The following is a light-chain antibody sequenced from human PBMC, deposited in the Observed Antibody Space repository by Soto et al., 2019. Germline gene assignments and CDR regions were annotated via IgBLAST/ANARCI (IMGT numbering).Light chain of an antibody. Sequence: EIVLTQSPGTLSLSPEERATLSCRASQSVSSGYLAWYQQKPGQAPRLLIYGASSRATGIPDRFSGSGSGTDFTLTISGLEPEDFAVYYCQQYVTSPLTFGGGTKVDIK. V-gene: IGKV3-20*01. J-gene: IGKJ4*01. CDR1: QSVSSGY. CDR3: QQYVTSPLT. CDR2: GAS.